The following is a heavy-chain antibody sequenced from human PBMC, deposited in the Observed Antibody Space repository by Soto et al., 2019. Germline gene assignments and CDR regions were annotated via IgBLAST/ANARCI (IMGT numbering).Heavy chain of an antibody. CDR1: GGSISSTSYY. Sequence: PSETLSLTCTVSGGSISSTSYYWVWIRQPPGKGLEWIGSFYYSGSTYYNPSLKSRVTISVDTSENQFSLKLSSVTAADTAVYYCARAPRGNYGYPSYFDYWGQGTLVTVSS. J-gene: IGHJ4*02. CDR3: ARAPRGNYGYPSYFDY. V-gene: IGHV4-39*01. D-gene: IGHD3-10*01. CDR2: FYYSGST.